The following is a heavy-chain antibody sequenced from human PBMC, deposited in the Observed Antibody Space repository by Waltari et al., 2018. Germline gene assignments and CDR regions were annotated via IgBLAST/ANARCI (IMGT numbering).Heavy chain of an antibody. CDR2: IYHSGST. CDR1: GYSISSGYY. D-gene: IGHD1-1*01. J-gene: IGHJ6*03. CDR3: ASPNLREDYYYYYMDV. Sequence: QVQLQESGPGLVKPSENLSLTCTVSGYSISSGYYWGWIRQPPGKGLDWIGSIYHSGSTYYNPSLKSRVTISVDTSKNQFSLKLSSVTAADTAVYYCASPNLREDYYYYYMDVWGKGTTVTVSS. V-gene: IGHV4-38-2*02.